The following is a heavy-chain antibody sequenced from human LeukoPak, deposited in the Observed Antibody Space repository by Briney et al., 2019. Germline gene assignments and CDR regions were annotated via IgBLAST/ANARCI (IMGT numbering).Heavy chain of an antibody. D-gene: IGHD3-10*01. CDR3: TTDLGITMIRGVIVF. Sequence: TGGSLRLSCAASGFTFTNAWMSWVRQAPGKGLEWVGRIKSKGDGETTDYAAPVRGRFTMSRDDSTATLYLQMNSLKTEDTAVYFCTTDLGITMIRGVIVFWGQGTLVTVSS. V-gene: IGHV3-15*01. CDR2: IKSKGDGETT. J-gene: IGHJ4*02. CDR1: GFTFTNAW.